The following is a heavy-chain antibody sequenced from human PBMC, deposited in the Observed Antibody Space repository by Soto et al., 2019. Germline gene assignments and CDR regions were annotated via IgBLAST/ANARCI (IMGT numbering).Heavy chain of an antibody. V-gene: IGHV3-30*18. J-gene: IGHJ6*02. CDR1: GFTFSSYG. CDR2: ISYDGSNK. D-gene: IGHD1-7*01. CDR3: AKDWVSNWNSDYYYYGMDV. Sequence: QVQLVESGGGVVQPGRSLRLSCAASGFTFSSYGMHWVRQAPGKGLEWVAVISYDGSNKYYADSVKGRFTISRDNSKNTLYLQMNSLRAEDTAVYYCAKDWVSNWNSDYYYYGMDVWGQGTTVTVSS.